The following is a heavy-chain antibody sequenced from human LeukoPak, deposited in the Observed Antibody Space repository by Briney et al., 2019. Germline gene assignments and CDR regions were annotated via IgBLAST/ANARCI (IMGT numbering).Heavy chain of an antibody. D-gene: IGHD2-15*01. Sequence: PGGSLRLSCAASGFTFSSDAMSWVRQAPGKGLEWVSAISGSGGSTYYADPVKGRFTISRDNSKNTLYLQMNSLRAEDTAVYYCAEANVVAAMADWFDPWGQGTLVTVSS. J-gene: IGHJ5*02. V-gene: IGHV3-23*01. CDR2: ISGSGGST. CDR1: GFTFSSDA. CDR3: AEANVVAAMADWFDP.